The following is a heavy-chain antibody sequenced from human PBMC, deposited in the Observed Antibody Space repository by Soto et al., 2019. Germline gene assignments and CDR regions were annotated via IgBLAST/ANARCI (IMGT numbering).Heavy chain of an antibody. CDR2: ISSSSSTI. D-gene: IGHD3-3*01. CDR1: GFTFSSYS. V-gene: IGHV3-48*01. CDR3: ARDSPTTIFGVVPYYFDY. Sequence: GGSLRLSCAASGFTFSSYSMNWVRQAPGKGLEWVSYISSSSSTIYYADSVKGRFTISRDNAKNSLYLQMNSLSAEDTAVYYCARDSPTTIFGVVPYYFDYWGQGTLVTVSS. J-gene: IGHJ4*02.